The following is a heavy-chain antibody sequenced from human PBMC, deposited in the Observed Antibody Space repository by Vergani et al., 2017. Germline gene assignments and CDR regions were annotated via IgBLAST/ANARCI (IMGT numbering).Heavy chain of an antibody. J-gene: IGHJ6*03. CDR1: GGSFSGYY. Sequence: QVQLQQCGAGLLKPSETLSLTCAVYGGSFSGYYWSWIRQPPGKGLEWIGEINHSGSTNYNPSLKSRVTISVDTSKNQFSLKLSSVTAADTAVYYCARWDCSSTSCYHYYYMDVWGKGTTVTVSS. V-gene: IGHV4-34*01. D-gene: IGHD2-2*01. CDR2: INHSGST. CDR3: ARWDCSSTSCYHYYYMDV.